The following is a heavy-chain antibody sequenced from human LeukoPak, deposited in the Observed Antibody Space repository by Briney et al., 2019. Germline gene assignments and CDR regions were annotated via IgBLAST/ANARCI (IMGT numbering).Heavy chain of an antibody. D-gene: IGHD2-21*01. V-gene: IGHV4-59*01. CDR2: IYYSGST. CDR1: GGSISSYY. Sequence: PSETLSLTCTVSGGSISSYYWSWIRQPPGKGLEWIGYIYYSGSTNYNPSLKSRVTISVDTSKNQFSLKLSSVTAEDTAVYYCARGTLTEVSDCYYYFDYWGQGTLVTVSS. CDR3: ARGTLTEVSDCYYYFDY. J-gene: IGHJ4*02.